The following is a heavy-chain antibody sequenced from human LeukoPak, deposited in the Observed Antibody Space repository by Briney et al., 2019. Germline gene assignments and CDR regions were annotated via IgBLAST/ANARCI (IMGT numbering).Heavy chain of an antibody. CDR3: ARRRLTMVRGVIITKPFDY. CDR2: INHSGST. CDR1: GGSFSGYY. V-gene: IGHV4-34*01. Sequence: SETLSLTCAVYGGSFSGYYWGRIRQPPGKGLEWIGEINHSGSTNYNPSLKSRVTISVDTSKNQFSLKLSSVTAADTAVYYCARRRLTMVRGVIITKPFDYWGQGTLVTVSS. J-gene: IGHJ4*02. D-gene: IGHD3-10*01.